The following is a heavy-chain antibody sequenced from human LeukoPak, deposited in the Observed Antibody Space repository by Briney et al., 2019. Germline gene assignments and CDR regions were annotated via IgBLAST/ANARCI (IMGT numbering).Heavy chain of an antibody. D-gene: IGHD2-15*01. CDR3: ASGRYCSGDSCYGIPNY. Sequence: PSETLSLTCTVSGGSISSYYWSWIRQPPGKGLEWIGYIYYSGSTNYNPSLKSRVTISVDTSKNQFSLKLSSVTAADTAVYYCASGRYCSGDSCYGIPNYWGQGTLVTVSS. CDR1: GGSISSYY. CDR2: IYYSGST. V-gene: IGHV4-59*08. J-gene: IGHJ4*02.